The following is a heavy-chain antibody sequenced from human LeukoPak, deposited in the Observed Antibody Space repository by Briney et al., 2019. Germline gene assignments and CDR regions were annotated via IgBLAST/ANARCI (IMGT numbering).Heavy chain of an antibody. V-gene: IGHV3-48*02. Sequence: GGSLRLSCAASGFTFSSYSMIWVRQAPGKGLEWVSYISTGSSTIYYADSLKGRFTISRDNDKNSLYLQMNSLRDEDTAVYYCARDVERTGGTYYYGSGSPRGWGQGTLVTVSS. D-gene: IGHD3-10*01. J-gene: IGHJ4*02. CDR2: ISTGSSTI. CDR3: ARDVERTGGTYYYGSGSPRG. CDR1: GFTFSSYS.